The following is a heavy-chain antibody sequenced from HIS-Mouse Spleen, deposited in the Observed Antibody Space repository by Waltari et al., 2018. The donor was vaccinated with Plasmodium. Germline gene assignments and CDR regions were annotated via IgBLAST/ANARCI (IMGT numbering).Heavy chain of an antibody. CDR2: IYYSGST. CDR1: GGSIRSSY. Sequence: QVQLQESGPGLVKPSETLSLTCTVPGGSIRSSYWRWIRHPHGKGLEWIGYIYYSGSTNYNPSLKSRVTISVDTSKNQFSLKLSSVTAADTAVYYCAREPYDILTGYYDAFDIWGQGTMVTVSS. D-gene: IGHD3-9*01. CDR3: AREPYDILTGYYDAFDI. V-gene: IGHV4-59*01. J-gene: IGHJ3*02.